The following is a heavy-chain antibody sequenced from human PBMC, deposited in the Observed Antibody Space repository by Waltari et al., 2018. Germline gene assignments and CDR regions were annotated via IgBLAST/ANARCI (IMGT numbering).Heavy chain of an antibody. Sequence: QVQLVESGGGLVKPGGSLRLSCAASGFTFSDYYMSWIRQAPGKGMVWVSYISSSGSTIYYAYSVKVRCTISRDNAKNSLDLQMNSLRAEDTAVYYCARDGNYYDSSEDYWGQGTLVTVSS. J-gene: IGHJ4*02. CDR1: GFTFSDYY. CDR2: ISSSGSTI. CDR3: ARDGNYYDSSEDY. V-gene: IGHV3-11*01. D-gene: IGHD3-22*01.